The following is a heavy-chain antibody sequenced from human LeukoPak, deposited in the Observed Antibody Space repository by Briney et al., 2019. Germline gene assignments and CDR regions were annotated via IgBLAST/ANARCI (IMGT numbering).Heavy chain of an antibody. V-gene: IGHV3-66*02. J-gene: IGHJ4*02. CDR3: ARTWPSSGYYDSSGYYYY. D-gene: IGHD3-22*01. CDR2: IYSGGST. CDR1: GFTVSSNY. Sequence: GGSLRLSCAASGFTVSSNYMSWVRRAPGKGLEWVSVIYSGGSTYYADSVKGRFTISRDNSKNTLYLQMNSLRAEDTAVYYCARTWPSSGYYDSSGYYYYWGQGTLVTVSS.